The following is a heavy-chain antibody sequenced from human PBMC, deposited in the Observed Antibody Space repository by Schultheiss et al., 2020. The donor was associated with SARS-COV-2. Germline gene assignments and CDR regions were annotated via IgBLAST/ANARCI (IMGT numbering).Heavy chain of an antibody. CDR1: GGSFSGYY. D-gene: IGHD3-10*01. CDR2: IYTSGST. CDR3: ARPGVGGGLVDY. Sequence: SETLSLTCAVYGGSFSGYYWSWIRQPAGKGLEWIGRIYTSGSTYYNPSLKSRVTISVDTSKNQFSLKLSSVTAADTAVYYCARPGVGGGLVDYWGQGTLVTVSS. J-gene: IGHJ4*02. V-gene: IGHV4-59*10.